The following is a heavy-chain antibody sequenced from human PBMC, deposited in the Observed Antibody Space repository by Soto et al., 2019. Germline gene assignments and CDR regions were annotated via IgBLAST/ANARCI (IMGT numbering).Heavy chain of an antibody. Sequence: HLQLQESGPGLVKPSETLSLMCSVSDDSINSDKFYWGWIRQPPGTGLEWIGSIYYRGNAYYNPSLQPRVTISLDKSKGQFSLKLNSVTAADSAVYFCARLEGLATISYYFDFWGPGALVTVSS. D-gene: IGHD3-9*01. J-gene: IGHJ4*02. CDR3: ARLEGLATISYYFDF. CDR2: IYYRGNA. V-gene: IGHV4-39*01. CDR1: DDSINSDKFY.